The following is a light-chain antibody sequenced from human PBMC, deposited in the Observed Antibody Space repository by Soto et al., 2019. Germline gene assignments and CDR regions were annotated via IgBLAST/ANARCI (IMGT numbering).Light chain of an antibody. J-gene: IGLJ3*02. V-gene: IGLV2-23*02. CDR1: SSDVGSYNL. Sequence: QSVLTQPASVSGSPGQSITISCTGTSSDVGSYNLVSWYQQHPGKAPKLMIYEVSKRPSVVSSRFSGSKSGNTASLTIAGLQAEDEADYYCCSYAGSSTWVFGGGTKVTVL. CDR2: EVS. CDR3: CSYAGSSTWV.